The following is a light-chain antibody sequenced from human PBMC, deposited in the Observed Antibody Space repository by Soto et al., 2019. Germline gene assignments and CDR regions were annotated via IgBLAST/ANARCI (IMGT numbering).Light chain of an antibody. J-gene: IGKJ1*01. CDR2: DAY. CDR1: QSVRNN. V-gene: IGKV3-15*01. CDR3: HQYNIWSPWT. Sequence: IVLTQSPATLSVSPGERATLSCRASQSVRNNLAWYQQKPGQAPRPLIYDAYTRAPGIPARFSGSGSGTEFTPPISSLQSEDFAVYYCHQYNIWSPWTFGQGTKVDIK.